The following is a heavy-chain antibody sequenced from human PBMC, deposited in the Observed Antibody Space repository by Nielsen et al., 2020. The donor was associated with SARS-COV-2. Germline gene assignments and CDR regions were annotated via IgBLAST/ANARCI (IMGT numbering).Heavy chain of an antibody. CDR1: GFTFSSYA. J-gene: IGHJ4*02. Sequence: GGSLRLSCAASGFTFSSYAMSWVRQAPGKGLEWVSVIYSGGSSTYYADSVKGRFTISRDNSKNTLYLQMNSLRAEDTAVYYCAKQAVAGSFDYWGQGTLVTVSS. CDR2: IYSGGSST. CDR3: AKQAVAGSFDY. V-gene: IGHV3-23*03. D-gene: IGHD6-19*01.